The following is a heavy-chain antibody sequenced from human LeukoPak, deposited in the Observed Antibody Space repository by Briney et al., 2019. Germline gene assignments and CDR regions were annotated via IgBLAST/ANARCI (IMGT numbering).Heavy chain of an antibody. Sequence: GESLKIPCKGSGYSFTSYWIGWVRQMPGKGLEWMGIIYPGDSDTRYSPSFQGQVTISADKSISTAYLQWSSLKASDTAMYYCARRNYYYGSGSYYEYYYYYYMDVWGKGTTVTVSS. CDR2: IYPGDSDT. J-gene: IGHJ6*03. CDR3: ARRNYYYGSGSYYEYYYYYYMDV. CDR1: GYSFTSYW. V-gene: IGHV5-51*01. D-gene: IGHD3-10*01.